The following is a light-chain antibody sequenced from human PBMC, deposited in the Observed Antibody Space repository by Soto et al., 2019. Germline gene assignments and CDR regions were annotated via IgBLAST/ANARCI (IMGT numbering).Light chain of an antibody. CDR3: EYYGTSIT. CDR1: QTVRNNY. V-gene: IGKV3-20*01. Sequence: EFVLTQSPGTLSLSPGERATLSCRASQTVRNNYLAWYQQKPSQAPRLLIYDASSRATGIPDRFSGSGSGTDFTLTFSRLEPEDFAVYYCEYYGTSITFGGGTKGDIK. CDR2: DAS. J-gene: IGKJ4*01.